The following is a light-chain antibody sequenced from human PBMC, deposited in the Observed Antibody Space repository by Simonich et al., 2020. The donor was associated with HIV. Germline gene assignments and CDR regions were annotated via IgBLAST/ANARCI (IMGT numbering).Light chain of an antibody. CDR2: DDN. J-gene: IGLJ2*01. CDR3: QSYDSSIRV. CDR1: RGSIASNY. V-gene: IGLV6-57*01. Sequence: NFMLTQPHSVSESPGKTVTISCTRSRGSIASNYVQWYQHRPGSSPTTVIYDDNQRPPGVPDRFSGSIDLSSNSASLTISGLKTEDEADYYCQSYDSSIRVFGGGTKVTVL.